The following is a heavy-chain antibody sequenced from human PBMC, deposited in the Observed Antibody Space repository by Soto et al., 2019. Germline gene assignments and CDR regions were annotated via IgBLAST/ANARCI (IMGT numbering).Heavy chain of an antibody. CDR2: IIPFFASP. D-gene: IGHD3-22*01. CDR1: GGTFSRYA. CDR3: ANTRRNNNGYVGYFDY. Sequence: SVKVSCKASGGTFSRYAINWVRQPPGQGLGWLGGIIPFFASPHYAQKFQGRVTITADEATSTVYVKMSSLRSEDTAVYYCANTRRNNNGYVGYFDYWGQGTLVTVSS. J-gene: IGHJ4*02. V-gene: IGHV1-69*13.